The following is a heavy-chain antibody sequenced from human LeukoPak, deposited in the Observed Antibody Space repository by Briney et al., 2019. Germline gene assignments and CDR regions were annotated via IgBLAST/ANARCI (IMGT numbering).Heavy chain of an antibody. D-gene: IGHD4-23*01. J-gene: IGHJ6*03. CDR2: INHSGST. CDR1: GGSFSGYY. CDR3: ARGGGNSMYYYYYYMDV. V-gene: IGHV4-34*01. Sequence: PSETLSLTCAVYGGSFSGYYWSWIRQPPGKGLEWIGEINHSGSTNYNPSLKSRVTISVDTSKNQFSLKLSPVTAADTAVYYCARGGGNSMYYYYYYMDVWGKGTTVTVSS.